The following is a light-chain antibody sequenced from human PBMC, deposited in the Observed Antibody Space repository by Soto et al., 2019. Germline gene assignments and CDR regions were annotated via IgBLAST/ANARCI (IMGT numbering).Light chain of an antibody. CDR2: EVS. J-gene: IGLJ1*01. V-gene: IGLV2-14*01. CDR3: SSYSISTAYL. Sequence: QSALTQPGSVSGSPGQSITISCTGTSSDVGGYNYVSWYQQHPGKAPKLMIYEVSNRPSGVSYRFSGSKSGNTASLTISGLQAEDEADYFCSSYSISTAYLFGTGTKATVL. CDR1: SSDVGGYNY.